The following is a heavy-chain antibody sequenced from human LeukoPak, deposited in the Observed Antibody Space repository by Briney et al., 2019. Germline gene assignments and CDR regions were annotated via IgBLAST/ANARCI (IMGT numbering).Heavy chain of an antibody. Sequence: SETLSLTCAVYGGSFSGYYWSWIRQPPGKGLEWIGEINHSGSTNYNPSLKSRVTISVDTSKNQFSLQLNSVTPEDTAVYYCAREPESSDAFDIWGQGTMVTVSS. CDR3: AREPESSDAFDI. V-gene: IGHV4-34*01. J-gene: IGHJ3*02. D-gene: IGHD6-13*01. CDR1: GGSFSGYY. CDR2: INHSGST.